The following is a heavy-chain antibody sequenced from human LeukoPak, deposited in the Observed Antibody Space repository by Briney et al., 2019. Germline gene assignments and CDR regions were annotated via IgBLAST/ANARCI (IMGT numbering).Heavy chain of an antibody. J-gene: IGHJ4*02. CDR1: GGTFSSYA. Sequence: GSSVKVSCKASGGTFSSYAISWVRQAPGQGLEWMGGIIPIFGTANYAQKFQGRVTITADESTSTAYMELSSLRSEDTAVYYCATADPTVIIPRHFDYWGQGTLVTVSS. D-gene: IGHD4-17*01. CDR3: ATADPTVIIPRHFDY. V-gene: IGHV1-69*01. CDR2: IIPIFGTA.